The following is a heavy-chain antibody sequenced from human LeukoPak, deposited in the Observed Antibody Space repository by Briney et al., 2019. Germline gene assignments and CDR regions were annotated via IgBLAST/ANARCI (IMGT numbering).Heavy chain of an antibody. CDR2: ISSSGSTI. Sequence: GGSLRLSCAASGFTFSSYEMNWVRQAPGKGLEWVSYISSSGSTIYYADSVKGRFTISRDNAKNSLYLQMKSLRVEDTAVYYCAREKPDLDYWGQGTLVTVSS. CDR1: GFTFSSYE. CDR3: AREKPDLDY. V-gene: IGHV3-48*03. J-gene: IGHJ4*02.